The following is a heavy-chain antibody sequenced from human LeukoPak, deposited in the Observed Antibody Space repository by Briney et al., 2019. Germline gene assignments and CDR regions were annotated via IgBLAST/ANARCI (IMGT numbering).Heavy chain of an antibody. J-gene: IGHJ3*02. CDR2: IWYDGSNK. D-gene: IGHD3-22*01. CDR1: GFTFSSYG. Sequence: QSGGSLRLSCAASGFTFSSYGMHWVRQAPGKGLEWVAVIWYDGSNKYYADSVEGRFTISRDNSRNTLYLQMNSLRAEDTAVYYCARDIRDYYDSSGYWSDAFDIWGQGTMVTVSS. CDR3: ARDIRDYYDSSGYWSDAFDI. V-gene: IGHV3-33*01.